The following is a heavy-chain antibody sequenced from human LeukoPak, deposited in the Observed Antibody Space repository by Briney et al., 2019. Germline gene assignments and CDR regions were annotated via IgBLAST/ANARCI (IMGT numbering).Heavy chain of an antibody. CDR2: IKSKTDGGTT. D-gene: IGHD2-21*02. J-gene: IGHJ3*02. Sequence: GGSLRLSCAASGFTFSNARMRWVRQAPGKGLEWVGRIKSKTDGGTTDYAAPVKGRFTISRDDSKNTLYLQMNSLKTEDTAVYYCTTIGVEYCGGDCLAFDIWGQGTMVTVSS. CDR3: TTIGVEYCGGDCLAFDI. CDR1: GFTFSNAR. V-gene: IGHV3-15*01.